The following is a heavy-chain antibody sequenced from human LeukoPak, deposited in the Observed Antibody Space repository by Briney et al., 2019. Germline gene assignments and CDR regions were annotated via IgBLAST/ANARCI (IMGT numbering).Heavy chain of an antibody. Sequence: ASVKVSCKASGYTFTGYYMQWVRQAPGQGLEWMGWINPNSGGTNYAQKFQGRDTMTRDTSISTAYMELSRLRSDDTAVYFCARDHCVSSGCYEDYYYGMDVWGRGTTVTVSS. CDR1: GYTFTGYY. D-gene: IGHD6-25*01. CDR3: ARDHCVSSGCYEDYYYGMDV. CDR2: INPNSGGT. J-gene: IGHJ6*02. V-gene: IGHV1-2*02.